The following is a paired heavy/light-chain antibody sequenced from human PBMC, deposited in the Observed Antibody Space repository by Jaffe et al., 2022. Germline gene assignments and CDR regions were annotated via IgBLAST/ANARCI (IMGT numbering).Light chain of an antibody. V-gene: IGLV2-8*01. J-gene: IGLJ3*02. CDR2: EVS. CDR1: SSDVGGYNY. Sequence: QSALTQPPSASGSPGQSVTISCTGTSSDVGGYNYVSWYQQHPGKAPKLMIYEVSKRPSGVPDRFSGSKSGNTASLTVSGLQAEDEADYYCSSHAASKFWVFGGGTKLTVL. CDR3: SSHAASKFWV.
Heavy chain of an antibody. D-gene: IGHD2-2*01. V-gene: IGHV3-23*01. CDR2: TRANGGTT. J-gene: IGHJ5*02. CDR1: GFTFSNYA. CDR3: AKGGYCSGTSCLINWFDP. Sequence: EVQLLESGGGLVQPGGSLRLSCAASGFTFSNYAMSWVRQAPGKGLEWVSGTRANGGTTYYADSVKGRFTISRDNSKNTLYLQMNSLRAEDTAVYYCAKGGYCSGTSCLINWFDPWGQGTLVTVSS.